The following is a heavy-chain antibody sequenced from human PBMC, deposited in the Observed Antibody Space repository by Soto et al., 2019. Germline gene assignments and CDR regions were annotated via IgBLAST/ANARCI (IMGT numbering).Heavy chain of an antibody. D-gene: IGHD6-13*01. CDR1: GYTFTSYG. Sequence: QVQLVQSGAEVKKPGASVKVSCKASGYTFTSYGISWVRQSPGQGLEWMGWISAYNGNTKYAQKIQGRVTMTTDTSTSTAYRELRRLRSDDTAVYYCARDLGQQLFDYGGQGPLVTVSS. CDR2: ISAYNGNT. J-gene: IGHJ4*02. CDR3: ARDLGQQLFDY. V-gene: IGHV1-18*01.